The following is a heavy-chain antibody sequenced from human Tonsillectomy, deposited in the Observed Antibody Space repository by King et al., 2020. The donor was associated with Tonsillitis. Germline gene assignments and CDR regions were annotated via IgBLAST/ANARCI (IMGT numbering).Heavy chain of an antibody. V-gene: IGHV3-43*02. CDR2: ISGDGGST. Sequence: VQLVESGGGVVQPGGSLRLSCAASGFTFDDYAMHWVRQAPGKGLEWVSLISGDGGSTYYADSVKGRFTISRDNSKNSLYLQMNSLRTEDTALYYCAKAYDYYDSSGYYWNWYFDLWGRGTLVTVSS. D-gene: IGHD3-22*01. CDR3: AKAYDYYDSSGYYWNWYFDL. J-gene: IGHJ2*01. CDR1: GFTFDDYA.